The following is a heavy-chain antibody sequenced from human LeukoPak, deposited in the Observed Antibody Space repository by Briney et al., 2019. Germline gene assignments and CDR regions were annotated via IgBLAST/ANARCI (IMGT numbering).Heavy chain of an antibody. CDR2: ISSSGSGGST. J-gene: IGHJ4*02. CDR1: GFTFSSYA. V-gene: IGHV3-23*01. CDR3: AKSLSIAARFIGDY. D-gene: IGHD6-6*01. Sequence: GGSLRLSCAASGFTFSSYAMSWVRQAPGKGLEWVSGISSSGSGGSTYYADSVKGRFTISRDNSKNTLYLQINSVRAEDTAVYYCAKSLSIAARFIGDYWGQGTLVTVSS.